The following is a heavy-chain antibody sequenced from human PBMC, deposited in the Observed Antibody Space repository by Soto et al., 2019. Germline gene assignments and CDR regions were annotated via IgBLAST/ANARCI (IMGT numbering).Heavy chain of an antibody. Sequence: SETLSLTFTVSGGSISSYYWNWIRQHPGKGLEWIVYIYYSRITNYNPSLKSRVTISVDTSKHQFSLKLSSVTAADTAVYYCARGSYYYGSGSDYWGQGTLVPVSS. CDR3: ARGSYYYGSGSDY. CDR2: IYYSRIT. J-gene: IGHJ4*02. CDR1: GGSISSYY. V-gene: IGHV4-59*01. D-gene: IGHD3-10*01.